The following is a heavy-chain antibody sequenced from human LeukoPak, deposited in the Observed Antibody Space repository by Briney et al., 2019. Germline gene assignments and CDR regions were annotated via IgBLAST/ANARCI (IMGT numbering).Heavy chain of an antibody. CDR3: ARHEYSGSYYGLSWFDP. J-gene: IGHJ5*02. D-gene: IGHD1-26*01. CDR2: IYYSGST. Sequence: SSETLSLTCTVSGGSISSSGYYWGWIRQPPGKGLEWIASIYYSGSTYYDPSLKSRVTISVDTSKNQLSLKLSSLTAADTAVYYCARHEYSGSYYGLSWFDPWGQGTLVTVSS. CDR1: GGSISSSGYY. V-gene: IGHV4-39*01.